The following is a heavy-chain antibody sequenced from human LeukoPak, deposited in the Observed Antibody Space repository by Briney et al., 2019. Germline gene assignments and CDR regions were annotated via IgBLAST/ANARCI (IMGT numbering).Heavy chain of an antibody. CDR2: INPYSGGT. J-gene: IGHJ4*02. D-gene: IGHD3-22*01. CDR1: GYTFTGFY. CDR3: ARDYYYDSSGYYGDY. Sequence: ASVKVSCKTSGYTFTGFYVHWVRQAPGQGLEWMGWINPYSGGTNYAQNFQGRVTMTRDTSITTAYMELSRLRSDDTAVYYCARDYYYDSSGYYGDYWGQGTLVTVSS. V-gene: IGHV1-2*02.